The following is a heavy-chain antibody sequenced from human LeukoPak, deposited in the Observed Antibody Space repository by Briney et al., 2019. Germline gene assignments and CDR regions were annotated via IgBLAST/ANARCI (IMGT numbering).Heavy chain of an antibody. Sequence: GRSLRLSCAASGFTFSSNAMHWVRQALGKGLEWVAVITYDGSNKYYADSVKGRFTISRDNSKNTLYLQMNSLRAEDTAVYYCARGLLGAPTSYFDFWGQGTLVTVSS. CDR3: ARGLLGAPTSYFDF. J-gene: IGHJ4*02. CDR1: GFTFSSNA. V-gene: IGHV3-30-3*01. CDR2: ITYDGSNK. D-gene: IGHD1-26*01.